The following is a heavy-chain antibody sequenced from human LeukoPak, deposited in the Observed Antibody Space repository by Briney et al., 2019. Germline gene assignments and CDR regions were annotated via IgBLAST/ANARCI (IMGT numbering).Heavy chain of an antibody. CDR1: GFTVSTYS. J-gene: IGHJ4*02. CDR2: INSRSSAI. CDR3: VKGVGHFDFWSGYSR. V-gene: IGHV3-48*04. D-gene: IGHD3-3*01. Sequence: PGGSLRLSCAASGFTVSTYSMTWVRQAPGKGLEWISDINSRSSAIYYADSVKGRFTISRDNAKNSLYLQMNSLRAEDTAVYYCVKGVGHFDFWSGYSRWGQGTLVTVSS.